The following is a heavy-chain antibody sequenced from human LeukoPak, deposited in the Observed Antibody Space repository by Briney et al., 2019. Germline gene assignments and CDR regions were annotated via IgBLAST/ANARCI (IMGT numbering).Heavy chain of an antibody. D-gene: IGHD1-1*01. CDR1: GDSIRSGDYY. V-gene: IGHV4-39*01. J-gene: IGHJ5*02. Sequence: SETLSLTCTVSGDSIRSGDYYCDWIRQPPGKGLEWIGDINYSGGTYYNPSLKSRVTMSVDTSKNQFSLELRSVTAADTAVYYCARHRRDNHWFGPWSQGTLVTVPS. CDR3: ARHRRDNHWFGP. CDR2: INYSGGT.